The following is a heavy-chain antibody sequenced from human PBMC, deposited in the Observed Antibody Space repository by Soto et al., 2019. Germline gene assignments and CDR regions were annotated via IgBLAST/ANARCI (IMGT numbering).Heavy chain of an antibody. D-gene: IGHD6-6*01. CDR3: ARVGIADRLDAFDM. V-gene: IGHV3-7*01. Sequence: PWWSLRLSSPASVFNFRTYWKIWSRQAPGKGLEWVANINQDGSEKNYVDSAKGRFTISRDNAKNSLYLQMSSLRVEDTVVFYCARVGIADRLDAFDMWGQGTMVTVSS. CDR2: INQDGSEK. CDR1: VFNFRTYW. J-gene: IGHJ3*02.